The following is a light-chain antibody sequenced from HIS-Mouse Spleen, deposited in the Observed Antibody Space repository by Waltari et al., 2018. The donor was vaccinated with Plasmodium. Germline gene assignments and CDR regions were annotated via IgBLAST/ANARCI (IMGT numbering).Light chain of an antibody. CDR3: YSTDSSGNHRV. CDR1: ALPKNY. J-gene: IGLJ3*02. CDR2: EDS. V-gene: IGLV3-10*01. Sequence: SYELTQPPSVSVSPGQTARITCSRDALPKNYAYWYQQKSGQATVLVIYEDSKRPSGLPERFSGSSSGTMATLTISGAQVEDEADYYCYSTDSSGNHRVFGGGTKLTVL.